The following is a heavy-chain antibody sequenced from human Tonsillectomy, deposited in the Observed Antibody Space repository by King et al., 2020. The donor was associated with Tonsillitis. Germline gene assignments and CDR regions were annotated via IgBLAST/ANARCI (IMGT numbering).Heavy chain of an antibody. CDR1: GYRFTTYW. Sequence: DVQLVESGGEVKKPGESLKISCKGSGYRFTTYWIGWVRQMPGKGLEWMGIIHPGDSDTRYSPSFQGQVTISADKSISTAYLQWSSLKASDTAMYYCARLYSGYDYYFDYWGQGTLVTVSS. D-gene: IGHD5-12*01. J-gene: IGHJ4*02. CDR2: IHPGDSDT. CDR3: ARLYSGYDYYFDY. V-gene: IGHV5-51*03.